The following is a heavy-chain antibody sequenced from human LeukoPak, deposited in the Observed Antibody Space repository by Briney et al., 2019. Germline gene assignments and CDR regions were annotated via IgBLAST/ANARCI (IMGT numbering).Heavy chain of an antibody. J-gene: IGHJ6*02. CDR3: ARSERKRFLEWSLDYYYGMDV. CDR1: GFTFSSYA. CDR2: ISYDGSNK. Sequence: PGRSLRLSCAAPGFTFSSYAMHWVRQAPGKGLEWVAVISYDGSNKYYADSVKGRFTISRDNSKNTLYLQMNSLRAEDTAVYYCARSERKRFLEWSLDYYYGMDVWGQGTTVTVSS. V-gene: IGHV3-30-3*01. D-gene: IGHD3-3*01.